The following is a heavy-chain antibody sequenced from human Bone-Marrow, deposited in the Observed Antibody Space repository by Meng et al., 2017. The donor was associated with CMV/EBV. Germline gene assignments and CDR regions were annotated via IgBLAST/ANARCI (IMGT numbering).Heavy chain of an antibody. CDR2: ISSSSSYI. V-gene: IGHV3-21*01. CDR3: ARSIVGATRRFDY. D-gene: IGHD1-26*01. J-gene: IGHJ4*02. Sequence: GESLKISCAASGFTFSSYSMNWVRQAPGKGLEWVSSISSSSSYIYYADSVKGRFTISRDNAKNSLYLQMNSLRAEDTAVYYCARSIVGATRRFDYWGQGTLVTVSS. CDR1: GFTFSSYS.